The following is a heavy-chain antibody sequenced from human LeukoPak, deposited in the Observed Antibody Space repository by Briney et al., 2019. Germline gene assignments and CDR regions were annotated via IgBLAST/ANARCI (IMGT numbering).Heavy chain of an antibody. CDR3: ARTRLEYSSSWYDDY. CDR1: GSSISSYY. V-gene: IGHV4-4*07. CDR2: IYTSGST. J-gene: IGHJ4*02. Sequence: SETLSLTCTVSGSSISSYYWSWIRQPAGKGLEWIGRIYTSGSTNYNPSLKSRVTMSVDTSKNQFSLKLSSVTAADTAVYYCARTRLEYSSSWYDDYWGQGTLVTVSS. D-gene: IGHD6-13*01.